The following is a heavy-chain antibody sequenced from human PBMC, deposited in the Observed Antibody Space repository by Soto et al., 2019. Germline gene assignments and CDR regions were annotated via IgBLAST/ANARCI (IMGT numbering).Heavy chain of an antibody. CDR1: GFTFGDYA. Sequence: GGSLRLSCTASGFTFGDYAMSWFRQAPGKGLEWVGFIRSKAYGGTTEYAASVKGRFTISRDDSKSIAYLQMNSLKTEDTAVYYCTRDRGTYFAITNWSDPWGQGTLVTVSS. D-gene: IGHD3-10*01. CDR2: IRSKAYGGTT. J-gene: IGHJ5*02. V-gene: IGHV3-49*03. CDR3: TRDRGTYFAITNWSDP.